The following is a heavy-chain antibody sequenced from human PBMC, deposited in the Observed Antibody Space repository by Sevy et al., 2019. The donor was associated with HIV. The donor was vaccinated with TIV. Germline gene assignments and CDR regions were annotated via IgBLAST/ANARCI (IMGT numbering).Heavy chain of an antibody. CDR2: ISGSDNTK. CDR1: GFTLSDYY. CDR3: ARERARHWYFDL. Sequence: GGSLRLSCAASGFTLSDYYMSWIRQAPGKGLEWVSYISGSDNTKYYADSVKGRFTISRDNAKNSLYLQMNSLRVEDTAVYYCARERARHWYFDLWGRGTLVTVSS. J-gene: IGHJ2*01. V-gene: IGHV3-11*01.